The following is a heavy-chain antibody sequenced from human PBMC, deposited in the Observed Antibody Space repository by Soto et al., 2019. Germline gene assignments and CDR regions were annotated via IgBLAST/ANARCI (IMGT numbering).Heavy chain of an antibody. CDR2: IYYSEST. Sequence: SETLSLTCTVSGGAVNSGTYYWSWVRQPPGKGLEWIGNIYYSESTNYNPSLRSRITISVDSSKNQFSLKLSSVTAADTAVYYCARERWDSSGRYGMDVWGQGTTVTVSS. V-gene: IGHV4-61*01. CDR3: ARERWDSSGRYGMDV. CDR1: GGAVNSGTYY. D-gene: IGHD6-19*01. J-gene: IGHJ6*02.